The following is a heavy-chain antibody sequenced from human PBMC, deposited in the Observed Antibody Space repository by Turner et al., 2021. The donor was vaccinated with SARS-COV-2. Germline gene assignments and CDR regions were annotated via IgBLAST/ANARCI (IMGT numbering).Heavy chain of an antibody. CDR1: GFPVSRNY. CDR3: ARDRGGYSDY. Sequence: VQLVESGGVFIQPRWSLRLSCAPSGFPVSRNYISWVRQAQGKGLEWVTVIYSDGSTYYADSVKGRLTISRDNSKNTLYLQMNSLRAEDTAVYYCARDRGGYSDYWGQGTLVTVSS. V-gene: IGHV3-53*01. D-gene: IGHD3-10*01. J-gene: IGHJ4*02. CDR2: IYSDGST.